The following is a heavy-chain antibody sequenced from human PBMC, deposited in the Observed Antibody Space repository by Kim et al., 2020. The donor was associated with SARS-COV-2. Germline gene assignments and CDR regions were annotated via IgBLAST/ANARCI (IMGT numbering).Heavy chain of an antibody. Sequence: GGSLRLSCAASGFTFSSYWMSWVRQAPGKGLEWVANIKQDGSEKYYVDSVKGRFTISRDNAKNSLYLQMNSLRAEKTAVYYCAVVRYDFWSGPYDYWGQGTLVTVS. D-gene: IGHD3-3*01. CDR1: GFTFSSYW. J-gene: IGHJ4*02. CDR2: IKQDGSEK. CDR3: AVVRYDFWSGPYDY. V-gene: IGHV3-7*01.